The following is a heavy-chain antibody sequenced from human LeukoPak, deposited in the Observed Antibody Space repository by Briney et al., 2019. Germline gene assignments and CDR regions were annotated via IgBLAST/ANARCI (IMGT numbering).Heavy chain of an antibody. CDR1: GDSVSSNSAA. Sequence: SQTLSLTCAISGDSVSSNSAAWNWIRQSPSRGLEWLGRTCYRSKWYNDYAVSVKSRITINPDTSKNQFSLQLNSVTPEDTAVYYCARDCTNGVCYGGHDAFDIWGQGTMVTVSS. CDR3: ARDCTNGVCYGGHDAFDI. D-gene: IGHD2-8*01. J-gene: IGHJ3*02. V-gene: IGHV6-1*01. CDR2: TCYRSKWYN.